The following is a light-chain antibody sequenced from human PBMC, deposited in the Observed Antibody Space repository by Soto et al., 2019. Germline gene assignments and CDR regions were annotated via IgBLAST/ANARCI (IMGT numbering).Light chain of an antibody. CDR2: SAS. CDR1: QGISSF. CDR3: QPFNSYPLT. V-gene: IGKV1-9*01. J-gene: IGKJ5*01. Sequence: QTTSFLSASVGDRVTITCRASQGISSFLVWYQQKPGKAPNLLIYSASTLQSGVPSRFSGSGSGTEFTLTIISLQPEDFAIYDCQPFNSYPLTRGQGTRMEIK.